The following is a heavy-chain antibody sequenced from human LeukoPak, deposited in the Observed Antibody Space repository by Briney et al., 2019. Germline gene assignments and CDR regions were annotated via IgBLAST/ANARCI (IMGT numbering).Heavy chain of an antibody. J-gene: IGHJ3*01. Sequence: PGGSLRLSCSASGFNFNNYAMNWVRQAPGKGLEYVSAISSNGGSTYYADSVKGRFTISRDNAKNSLYLQMNSLRAEDTAVYYCARDLADYYGSGSLFAFDVWGQGTMVTVSS. CDR2: ISSNGGST. CDR3: ARDLADYYGSGSLFAFDV. V-gene: IGHV3-64*04. CDR1: GFNFNNYA. D-gene: IGHD3-10*01.